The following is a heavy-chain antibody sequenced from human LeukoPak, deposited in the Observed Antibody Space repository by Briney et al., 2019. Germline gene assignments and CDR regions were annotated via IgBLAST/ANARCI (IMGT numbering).Heavy chain of an antibody. Sequence: GGSLRLSCAASGFTFSSYSMNWVRQAPGKGLEWVSSISSSSSYIYYADSVKGRFTISRDNAKNSLYLQMNSLRAEDTAVYYCAREEYRGSYHFDYWGQGTLVTVSS. CDR1: GFTFSSYS. V-gene: IGHV3-21*01. CDR2: ISSSSSYI. J-gene: IGHJ4*02. CDR3: AREEYRGSYHFDY. D-gene: IGHD1-26*01.